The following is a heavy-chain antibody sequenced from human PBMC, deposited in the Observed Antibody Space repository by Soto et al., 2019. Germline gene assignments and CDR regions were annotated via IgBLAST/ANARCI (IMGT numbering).Heavy chain of an antibody. CDR1: GGSISSGGYH. Sequence: SETLSLTCTVSGGSISSGGYHWGWIRQHPGKGLEWIGYIYYSGSTYYNPSLKSRVSISVDTPKNQFSLKLSSVTAADTAVYYCARDPTRWGQGTLVTVSS. CDR2: IYYSGST. V-gene: IGHV4-31*03. CDR3: ARDPTR. J-gene: IGHJ4*02.